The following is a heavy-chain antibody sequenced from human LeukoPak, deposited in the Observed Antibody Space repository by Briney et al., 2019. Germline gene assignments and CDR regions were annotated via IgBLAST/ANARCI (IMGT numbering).Heavy chain of an antibody. CDR1: GFTFSSYA. V-gene: IGHV3-21*01. Sequence: GGSLRLSCAASGFTFSSYAMSWVRQAPGRGLEWVSCSSSSGSYTFYTDSVKGRFTISRDNARNSLYLQMNSLRDEDTAVYYCARGDNRNDFWGQGTLVTVSS. CDR2: SSSSGSYT. J-gene: IGHJ4*02. D-gene: IGHD2/OR15-2a*01. CDR3: ARGDNRNDF.